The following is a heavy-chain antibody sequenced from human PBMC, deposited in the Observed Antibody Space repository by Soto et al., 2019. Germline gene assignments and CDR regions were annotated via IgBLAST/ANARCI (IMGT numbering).Heavy chain of an antibody. J-gene: IGHJ4*02. V-gene: IGHV3-30-3*01. CDR3: ALARFDY. Sequence: QVQLVESGGGVVQPGRSLRLSCAASGFTFSSYAMHWVRQAPGKGLEWVAVISYDGSNKYYADSVKGRFTISRDNSKNTLYLQMNSLRAEDTAVYYCALARFDYWVQGTLVTVSS. CDR1: GFTFSSYA. CDR2: ISYDGSNK.